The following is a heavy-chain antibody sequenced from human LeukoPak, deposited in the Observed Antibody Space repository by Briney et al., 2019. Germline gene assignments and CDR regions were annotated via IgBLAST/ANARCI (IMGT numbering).Heavy chain of an antibody. V-gene: IGHV1-18*04. CDR2: ISAYNGNT. CDR1: GYTFTSYG. Sequence: ASVKDSCKASGYTFTSYGISWVRPARGRGVEGMGWISAYNGNTNYAQKLQGRVTMTTDTSTSTAYMELRSLRSDDTAVYYCARSELGMDWYFDLWGRGTLVTVSS. D-gene: IGHD7-27*01. J-gene: IGHJ2*01. CDR3: ARSELGMDWYFDL.